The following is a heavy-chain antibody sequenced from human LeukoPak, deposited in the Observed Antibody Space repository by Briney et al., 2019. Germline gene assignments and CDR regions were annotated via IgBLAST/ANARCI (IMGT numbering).Heavy chain of an antibody. Sequence: SSETLSLTCTVSGDSVSSSGYSWVWIRQPPGKGLEWVGSVYYNGNTYYNSSLKSRVTISVDTSKNQFSLKLTSVTAADTAVYYCARVGGPIQDRSFDYWGQGTLVTVSS. CDR1: GDSVSSSGYS. CDR3: ARVGGPIQDRSFDY. J-gene: IGHJ4*02. D-gene: IGHD2-21*01. V-gene: IGHV4-39*01. CDR2: VYYNGNT.